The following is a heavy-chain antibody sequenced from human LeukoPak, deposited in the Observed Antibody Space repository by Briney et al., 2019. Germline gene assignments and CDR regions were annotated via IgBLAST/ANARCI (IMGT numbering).Heavy chain of an antibody. V-gene: IGHV4-34*01. Sequence: PSETLSLTCAVYGGSLKDYYWSWIRQSPGKGLEWFGEIKHSGNTNYNPSLKSRVTISIDTSKNQFFLNLTSVTAADTAVYFCARAKWFGGMDVWGKGTTVTVSS. D-gene: IGHD3-10*01. CDR3: ARAKWFGGMDV. J-gene: IGHJ6*04. CDR2: IKHSGNT. CDR1: GGSLKDYY.